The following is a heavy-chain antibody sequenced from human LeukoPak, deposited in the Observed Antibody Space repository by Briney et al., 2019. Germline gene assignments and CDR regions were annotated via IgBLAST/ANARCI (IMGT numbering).Heavy chain of an antibody. J-gene: IGHJ4*02. CDR1: GGSISSYY. V-gene: IGHV4-59*08. Sequence: MSSETLSLTCTVSGGSISSYYWSWIRQPPGKGLEWIGYIYYSGNTKYNPSLKSRVTMSADTSKNQFSLKLSSVTAADTAVYYCARFYCSGGSCSHFDYWGQGTLVTVSS. CDR2: IYYSGNT. D-gene: IGHD2-15*01. CDR3: ARFYCSGGSCSHFDY.